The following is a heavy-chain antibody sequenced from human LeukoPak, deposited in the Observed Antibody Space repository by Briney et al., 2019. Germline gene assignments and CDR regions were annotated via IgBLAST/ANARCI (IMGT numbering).Heavy chain of an antibody. J-gene: IGHJ4*02. CDR3: ARAQYCSGGSCYKD. CDR2: IYYSGST. V-gene: IGHV4-61*01. Sequence: SETLSLTCTVSGGSVSSGSYYWSWIRQPPGKGLEWIGYIYYSGSTNYNPSPKSRVTISVDTSKNQFSLKLSSVTAADTAVYYCARAQYCSGGSCYKDWGQGTLVTVSS. CDR1: GGSVSSGSYY. D-gene: IGHD2-15*01.